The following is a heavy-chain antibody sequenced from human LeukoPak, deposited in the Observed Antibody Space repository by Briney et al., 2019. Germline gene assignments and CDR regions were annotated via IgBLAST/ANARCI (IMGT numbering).Heavy chain of an antibody. Sequence: ASVKVSCKASGYTFTSYDINWVRQATGQGLEWMGWMNPNSGNTGYAQKFQGRVTMTRNTSISTAYTELSSLRSEDTAVYYCARRGGAARLYYYYMDVWGKGTTVTVSS. D-gene: IGHD6-6*01. CDR3: ARRGGAARLYYYYMDV. J-gene: IGHJ6*03. V-gene: IGHV1-8*01. CDR2: MNPNSGNT. CDR1: GYTFTSYD.